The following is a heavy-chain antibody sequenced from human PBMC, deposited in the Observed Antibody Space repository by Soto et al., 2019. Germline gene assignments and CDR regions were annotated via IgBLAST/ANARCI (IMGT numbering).Heavy chain of an antibody. V-gene: IGHV3-30*09. CDR2: VSYDGSLK. Sequence: QVELVESGGGVVQPGTSLRLSCAASGFTFSAYSINWVRQSPGKGLEWVAVVSYDGSLKFYADSVKGRFAISRDNSMNTVYLQMNSLSPDDTAVYYCAREIRGAIGPLDYWSQGTLVTVSS. CDR3: AREIRGAIGPLDY. D-gene: IGHD2-21*01. CDR1: GFTFSAYS. J-gene: IGHJ4*02.